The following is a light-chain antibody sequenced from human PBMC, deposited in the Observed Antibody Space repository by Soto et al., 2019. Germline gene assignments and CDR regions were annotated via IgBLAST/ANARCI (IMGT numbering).Light chain of an antibody. CDR2: GAS. V-gene: IGKV3-15*01. CDR3: QQYNNWPWT. Sequence: MTQSPSALSPSPGDRVTITCRASQSIGSYLAWYQQKPGQAPRLLIYGASTRATGVPARFSGSGSGTEFTLTISSLQSVDFAVYSCQQYNNWPWTFGQGTKVDIK. J-gene: IGKJ1*01. CDR1: QSIGSY.